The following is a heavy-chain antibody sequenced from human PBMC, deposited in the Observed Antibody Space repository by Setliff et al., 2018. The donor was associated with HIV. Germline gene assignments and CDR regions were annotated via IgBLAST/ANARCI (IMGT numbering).Heavy chain of an antibody. D-gene: IGHD2-21*01. CDR1: GGSINSRSYS. V-gene: IGHV4-61*05. J-gene: IGHJ6*03. CDR2: IYSSGST. Sequence: SETLSLTCTVSGGSINSRSYSWGWIRQPPGKGLEWTGHIYSSGSTNYNPSLKSRVTISVDTSKNQFSLKLSSVTAADTAVYYCAKQYCGGDCYSDSYYYMDVWGKGTTVTVSS. CDR3: AKQYCGGDCYSDSYYYMDV.